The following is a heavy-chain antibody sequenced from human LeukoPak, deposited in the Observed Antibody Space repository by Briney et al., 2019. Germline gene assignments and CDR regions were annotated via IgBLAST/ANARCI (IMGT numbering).Heavy chain of an antibody. CDR2: IKSKTDGGTT. J-gene: IGHJ5*02. V-gene: IGHV3-15*01. CDR1: GFTFSNAW. Sequence: GGSLRLSCAASGFTFSNAWMSWVRQAPGKGLEWVGRIKSKTDGGTTDYAAPVKGSFTISRDDSKNTLYLQMNSLKTEDTAVYYCTRGRYCSSTSCSPNWFDPWGQGTLVTVSS. D-gene: IGHD2-2*01. CDR3: TRGRYCSSTSCSPNWFDP.